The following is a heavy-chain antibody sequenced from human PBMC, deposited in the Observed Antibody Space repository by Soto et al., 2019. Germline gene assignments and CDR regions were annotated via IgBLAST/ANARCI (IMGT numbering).Heavy chain of an antibody. CDR3: ARAIVGGWFDP. D-gene: IGHD1-26*01. J-gene: IGHJ5*02. Sequence: GASVKVSCKASGYTFTSYYMHWVRQAPGQGLEWMGIINPSGGSTSYAQKFQGRVTMTRDTSTSTVYMELSSLGSEDTAVYYCARAIVGGWFDPWGQGTLVTVSS. CDR1: GYTFTSYY. CDR2: INPSGGST. V-gene: IGHV1-46*01.